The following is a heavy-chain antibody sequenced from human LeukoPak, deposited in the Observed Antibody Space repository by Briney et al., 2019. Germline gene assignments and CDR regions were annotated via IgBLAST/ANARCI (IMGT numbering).Heavy chain of an antibody. V-gene: IGHV4-61*02. Sequence: SETLSLTCTVSGGSISVSSYYWGWIRQPAGKGLEWIGRIYTSGSTNYNPSLKSRVTMSVDTSKNQFSLKLSSVTAADTAVYYCARENSSGYSRHFDYWGQGTLVTVSS. J-gene: IGHJ4*02. CDR2: IYTSGST. D-gene: IGHD3-3*01. CDR3: ARENSSGYSRHFDY. CDR1: GGSISVSSYY.